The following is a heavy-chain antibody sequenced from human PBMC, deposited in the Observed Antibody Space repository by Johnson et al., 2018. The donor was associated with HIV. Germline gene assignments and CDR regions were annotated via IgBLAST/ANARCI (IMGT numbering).Heavy chain of an antibody. D-gene: IGHD2-21*02. CDR3: SLDCNGGDCSHAFDI. Sequence: VQLVESGGGLVQPGGSLRLSCAASGITVSSNYMSWVRQAPGKGLEWVGRIRNKAKNYATEYGASVKGRFTISRDDSKNTAYLKMTSLKTEDTAVYYCSLDCNGGDCSHAFDIWGQGTMVTVSS. J-gene: IGHJ3*02. CDR2: IRNKAKNYAT. CDR1: GITVSSNY. V-gene: IGHV3-73*01.